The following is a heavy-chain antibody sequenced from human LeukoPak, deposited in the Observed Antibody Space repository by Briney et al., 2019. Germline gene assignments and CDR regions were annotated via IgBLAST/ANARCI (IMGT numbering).Heavy chain of an antibody. Sequence: SQTLSLTCTVSGGSISSGGYYWSWIRQHPGKGLEWIGYIYYSGSTYYNPSIKSRVTISVDTSKNQFSLKLSSVTAADTAVYYCAKTGDVYYYYYYMDVWGKGTTVTVSS. CDR2: IYYSGST. D-gene: IGHD1-1*01. V-gene: IGHV4-31*03. CDR3: AKTGDVYYYYYYMDV. CDR1: GGSISSGGYY. J-gene: IGHJ6*03.